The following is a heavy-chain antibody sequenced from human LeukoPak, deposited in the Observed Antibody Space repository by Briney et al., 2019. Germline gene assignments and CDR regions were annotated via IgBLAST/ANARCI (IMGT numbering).Heavy chain of an antibody. CDR3: ARNALGYCSGGSCTEFDY. CDR2: ISTYTGNI. D-gene: IGHD2-15*01. J-gene: IGHJ4*02. V-gene: IGHV1-18*01. Sequence: ASVKVSCKASGYTFTSYGISWVRQAPGQGLEWMGWISTYTGNIKYGRKLQGRATMTTDTSTKTAYMELRSLRSDDTAVYYCARNALGYCSGGSCTEFDYWGQGTLVTVSS. CDR1: GYTFTSYG.